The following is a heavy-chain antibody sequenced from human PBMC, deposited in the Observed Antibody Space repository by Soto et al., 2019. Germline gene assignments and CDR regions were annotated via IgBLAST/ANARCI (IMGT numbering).Heavy chain of an antibody. Sequence: PSETLSLTCAVSSGSISSSNWWSWVRQPPGKGLEWIGEIYHSGSTNYNPSLKSRVTISVDTSKNQFSLKLSSVTAADTAVYYCARRGLQPYIWGSYRSRLDYYYMDVWGKGTTVTVSS. CDR1: SGSISSSNW. CDR2: IYHSGST. D-gene: IGHD3-16*02. V-gene: IGHV4-4*02. J-gene: IGHJ6*03. CDR3: ARRGLQPYIWGSYRSRLDYYYMDV.